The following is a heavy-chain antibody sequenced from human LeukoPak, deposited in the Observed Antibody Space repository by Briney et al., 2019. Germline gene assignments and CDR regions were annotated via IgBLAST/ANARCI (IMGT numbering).Heavy chain of an antibody. Sequence: PGGSLRLSCAASGFTFSSYGMHWVRQAPGKGLEWVAVISYDGSNKYYADSVKGRFSISRDNSKNTLYLQMNSLRAEDTAVYYCAKDGPEYSSSSSHFDYWGQGTLVTVSS. CDR2: ISYDGSNK. CDR3: AKDGPEYSSSSSHFDY. CDR1: GFTFSSYG. V-gene: IGHV3-30*18. J-gene: IGHJ4*02. D-gene: IGHD6-6*01.